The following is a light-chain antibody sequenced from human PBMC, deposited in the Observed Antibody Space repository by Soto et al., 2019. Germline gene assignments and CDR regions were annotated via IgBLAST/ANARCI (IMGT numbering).Light chain of an antibody. CDR1: QSVRSY. CDR3: QQSYSTPPFT. Sequence: DIQMTQSPSPLSASVGDRVDITCRTSQSVRSYLNWYQAKPGKAPKLLIYETSNLESGVTSRFSGSGSGTDFTLTISSLQPEDSATYYCQQSYSTPPFTFGPGTRVDI. J-gene: IGKJ3*01. CDR2: ETS. V-gene: IGKV1-39*01.